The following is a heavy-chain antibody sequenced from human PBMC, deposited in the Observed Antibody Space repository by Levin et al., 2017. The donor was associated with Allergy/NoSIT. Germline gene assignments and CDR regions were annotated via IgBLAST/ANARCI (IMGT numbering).Heavy chain of an antibody. D-gene: IGHD4-11*01. Sequence: NTSETLSLTCTVSGGSIGSSSYYWGWIRQPPGKGLEWVGSIYYTGGAYYNPSLKSRLTISVDTSKNQFSVKLTSVTAADTAVYYCARRFAASSNWDFDYWGRGSLVTVSS. J-gene: IGHJ4*02. CDR1: GGSIGSSSYY. V-gene: IGHV4-39*01. CDR3: ARRFAASSNWDFDY. CDR2: IYYTGGA.